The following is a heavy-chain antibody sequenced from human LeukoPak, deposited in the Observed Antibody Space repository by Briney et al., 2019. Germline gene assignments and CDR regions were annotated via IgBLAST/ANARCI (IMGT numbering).Heavy chain of an antibody. CDR1: GFTFSSYS. J-gene: IGHJ5*02. CDR3: ARDPSSGWYLKGWFGP. D-gene: IGHD6-19*01. V-gene: IGHV3-21*01. Sequence: GGSLRLSCAASGFTFSSYSMNWVRQAPGKGLEWVSSISSSSNYIYYADSVKGRFTISRDNAKNSLYLQMNSLRAEDTAVYYCARDPSSGWYLKGWFGPWGQGTLVTVSS. CDR2: ISSSSNYI.